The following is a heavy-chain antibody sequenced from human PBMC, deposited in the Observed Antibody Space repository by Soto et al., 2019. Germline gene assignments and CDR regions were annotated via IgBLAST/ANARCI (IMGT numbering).Heavy chain of an antibody. CDR3: AKTGITIFGVVIIPAVDFDY. CDR2: INPSGGST. V-gene: IGHV1-46*01. J-gene: IGHJ4*02. D-gene: IGHD3-3*01. CDR1: GYTFTSYY. Sequence: QVQLVQSGAEVKKPGASVKVSCKASGYTFTSYYMHWVRQAPGQGLEWMGIINPSGGSTSYAQKFQGRVTMTRETSTSTVYMELSSLRSEDTAVYYCAKTGITIFGVVIIPAVDFDYWGQGTLVTVSS.